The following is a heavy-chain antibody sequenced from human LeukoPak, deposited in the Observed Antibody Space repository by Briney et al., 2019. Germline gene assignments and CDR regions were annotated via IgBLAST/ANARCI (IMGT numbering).Heavy chain of an antibody. V-gene: IGHV3-74*01. J-gene: IGHJ4*02. Sequence: GGSLRLSCAASGFTFSSYWMHWVRQAPGKGLVWVSRINSDGSSTSYADSVKGRFTISRDNAKNTLYLQMNSLRAEDTAVYSCARDKDGAVTTGDYWGQGTLVTVSS. CDR3: ARDKDGAVTTGDY. CDR1: GFTFSSYW. D-gene: IGHD4-17*01. CDR2: INSDGSST.